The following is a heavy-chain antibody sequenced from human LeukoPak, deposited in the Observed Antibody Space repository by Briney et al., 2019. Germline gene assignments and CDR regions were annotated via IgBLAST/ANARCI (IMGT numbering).Heavy chain of an antibody. J-gene: IGHJ4*02. CDR2: IYYSGST. V-gene: IGHV4-59*12. D-gene: IGHD7-27*01. CDR3: ARGRRQQGIDY. Sequence: SETLSLTCTVSGGSISSYYWSWIRQPPGKGLEWIGYIYYSGSTNYNPSLKSRVTISVDTSKNQFSLKLSSVTAADTAVYYCARGRRQQGIDYWGQGTLVTVSS. CDR1: GGSISSYY.